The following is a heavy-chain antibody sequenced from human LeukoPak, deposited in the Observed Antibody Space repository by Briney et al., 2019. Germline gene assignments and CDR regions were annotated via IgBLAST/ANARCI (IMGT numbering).Heavy chain of an antibody. Sequence: PGRSLRLSCAASGFTFEDYAMHWVRQAPGKGLDWVAVISWNSRSINYADSVKGRFTISRDNSKNTLYLQMNSLRAEDTAVYYCAKAAAGTWYFDLWGRGTLVTVSS. CDR2: ISWNSRSI. CDR3: AKAAAGTWYFDL. D-gene: IGHD6-13*01. V-gene: IGHV3-9*01. CDR1: GFTFEDYA. J-gene: IGHJ2*01.